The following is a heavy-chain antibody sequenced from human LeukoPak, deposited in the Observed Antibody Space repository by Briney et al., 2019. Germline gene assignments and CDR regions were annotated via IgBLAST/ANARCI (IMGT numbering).Heavy chain of an antibody. V-gene: IGHV1-8*01. Sequence: ASVKVSCKASGYTFTSYDINWVRQATGQGLEWMGWMNPNSGNTGYAQKFQGGVTMTRNTSISTAYMELSSLRSEDTAVYYCARGRVHYDFWSGYPSGGMDVWGQGTTVTVSS. CDR3: ARGRVHYDFWSGYPSGGMDV. CDR2: MNPNSGNT. CDR1: GYTFTSYD. D-gene: IGHD3-3*01. J-gene: IGHJ6*02.